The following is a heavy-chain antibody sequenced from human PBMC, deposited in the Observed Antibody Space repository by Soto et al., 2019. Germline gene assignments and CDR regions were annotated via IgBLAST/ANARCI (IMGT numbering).Heavy chain of an antibody. CDR1: GFTFSDHY. D-gene: IGHD5-12*01. J-gene: IGHJ6*03. V-gene: IGHV3-7*01. CDR3: ARLYSGYDYYYYYYMDV. Sequence: GGSLRLSCAASGFTFSDHYMDWVRQAPGKGLEWVANIKQDGSEKYYVDSVKGRFTISRDNAKNSLNLQMNSLRAEDTAVYYCARLYSGYDYYYYYYMDVWGKGTTVTVSS. CDR2: IKQDGSEK.